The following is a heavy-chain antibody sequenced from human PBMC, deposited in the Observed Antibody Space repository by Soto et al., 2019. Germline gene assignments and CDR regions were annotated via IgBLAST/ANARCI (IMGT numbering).Heavy chain of an antibody. CDR2: IWYDGSNK. CDR3: ARDGGVQLWLWHWYFDL. Sequence: QTGGSLRLSCAASGFTFSSYGMHWVRQAPGKGLEWVAVIWYDGSNKYYADSVKGRFTISRDNSKNTLYLQMNSLRAEDTAVYYCARDGGVQLWLWHWYFDLWGRGTLVTVSS. D-gene: IGHD5-18*01. V-gene: IGHV3-33*01. CDR1: GFTFSSYG. J-gene: IGHJ2*01.